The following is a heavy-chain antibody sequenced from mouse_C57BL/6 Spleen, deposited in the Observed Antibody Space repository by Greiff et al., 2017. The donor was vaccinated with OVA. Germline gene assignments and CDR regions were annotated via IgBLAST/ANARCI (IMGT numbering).Heavy chain of an antibody. Sequence: QVQLKQPGAELVRPGSSVKLSCKASGYTFTSYWMHWVKQRPIQGLEWIGNIDPSDSETHYNQKFKDKATLTVDKSSSTAYMQLSSLTSEDSAVYDCARGRYWDGYFGVGGTGTTVRVST. CDR2: IDPSDSET. D-gene: IGHD4-1*01. CDR3: ARGRYWDGYFGV. CDR1: GYTFTSYW. V-gene: IGHV1-52*01. J-gene: IGHJ1*03.